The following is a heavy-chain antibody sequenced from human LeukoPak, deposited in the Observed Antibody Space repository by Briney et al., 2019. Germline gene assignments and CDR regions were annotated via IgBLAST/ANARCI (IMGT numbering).Heavy chain of an antibody. J-gene: IGHJ4*02. D-gene: IGHD3-9*01. CDR2: IYHSGNT. V-gene: IGHV4-4*02. Sequence: KASETLSLTCAVSGGSISSGNWWSWVRQPPGKGLEWIGEIYHSGNTNYNPSLKSRVTISVDWSKNHFSLKLSSVTAADTAVYYCAREGDYDILTGYYFIDSWGQGTLVTVSS. CDR3: AREGDYDILTGYYFIDS. CDR1: GGSISSGNW.